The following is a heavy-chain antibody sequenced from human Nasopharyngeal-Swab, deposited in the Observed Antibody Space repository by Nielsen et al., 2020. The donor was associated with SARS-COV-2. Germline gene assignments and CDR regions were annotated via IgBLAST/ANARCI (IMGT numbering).Heavy chain of an antibody. Sequence: ASVKVSCKASGYTFTGYYMHWVRQAPGQGLEWMGWINPNSGGTNYAQKFQGWVTMTRDTSTSTVYMELSSLRSEDTAVYYCARDCDGSGSLFGWFDPWGQGTLVTVSS. D-gene: IGHD3-10*01. J-gene: IGHJ5*02. CDR2: INPNSGGT. V-gene: IGHV1-2*04. CDR3: ARDCDGSGSLFGWFDP. CDR1: GYTFTGYY.